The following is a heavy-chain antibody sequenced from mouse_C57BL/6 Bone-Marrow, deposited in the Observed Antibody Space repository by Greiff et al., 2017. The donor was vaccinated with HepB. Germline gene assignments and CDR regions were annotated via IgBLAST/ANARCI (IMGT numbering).Heavy chain of an antibody. CDR1: GFTFSSYA. D-gene: IGHD2-3*01. CDR2: ISSGGDYI. V-gene: IGHV5-9-1*02. Sequence: DVMLVESGAGFVKPGGSLKLSCAASGFTFSSYAMSWVRQTPEKRLEWVAYISSGGDYIYYADTVKGRVTISRDNARNTLYLQLSSLKSEDTSVYYWTRECMMPHWYFDVWGTGTTVTVSS. CDR3: TRECMMPHWYFDV. J-gene: IGHJ1*03.